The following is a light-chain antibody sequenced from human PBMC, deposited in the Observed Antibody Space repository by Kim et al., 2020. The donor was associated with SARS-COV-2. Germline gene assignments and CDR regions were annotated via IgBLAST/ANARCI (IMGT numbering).Light chain of an antibody. Sequence: ASVGDRVTVTCRASQSISSYLNWYQQKPGKAPKLLIYAASSLQSGVPSRFSGSGSGTDFTLTISSLQPEDFATYYCQQSYSTPYTFGQGTKLEI. V-gene: IGKV1-39*01. CDR1: QSISSY. CDR3: QQSYSTPYT. CDR2: AAS. J-gene: IGKJ2*01.